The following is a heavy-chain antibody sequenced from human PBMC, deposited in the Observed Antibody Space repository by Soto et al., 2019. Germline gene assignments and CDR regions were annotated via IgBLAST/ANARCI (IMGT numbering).Heavy chain of an antibody. CDR2: IYYSGST. J-gene: IGHJ6*02. CDR1: GGSISSYY. CDR3: ARHAEYYYYYGMDV. Sequence: SETLSLTCTVSGGSISSYYWSWIRQPPGKGLEWIGYIYYSGSTNYNPSLKSRVTISVDTSKNQFSLKLSPVTAADTAVYYCARHAEYYYYYGMDVWGQGTTVTVSS. V-gene: IGHV4-59*08.